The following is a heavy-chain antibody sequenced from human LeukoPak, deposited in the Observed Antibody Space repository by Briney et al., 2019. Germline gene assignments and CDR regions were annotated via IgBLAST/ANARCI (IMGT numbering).Heavy chain of an antibody. J-gene: IGHJ6*03. CDR2: ISGSGGST. V-gene: IGHV3-23*01. Sequence: GGSLRLSCAASGFTFSSYEMNWVRQAPGKGLEWVSAISGSGGSTYYADSVKGRFTISRDNSKNTLYLQMNSLRAEDTAVYYCAGCVSPPTTYYYYYYYMDVWGKGTTVTVSS. CDR3: AGCVSPPTTYYYYYYYMDV. CDR1: GFTFSSYE. D-gene: IGHD1-1*01.